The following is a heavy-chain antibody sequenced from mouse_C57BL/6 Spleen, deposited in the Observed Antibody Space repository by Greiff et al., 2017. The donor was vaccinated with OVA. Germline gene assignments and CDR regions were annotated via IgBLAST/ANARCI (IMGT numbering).Heavy chain of an antibody. CDR2: INPNHDGS. CDR3: ARGDYYGSSPIAY. V-gene: IGHV1-26*01. J-gene: IGHJ3*01. CDR1: GSTFTDYY. D-gene: IGHD1-1*01. Sequence: EVQLQQSGPGLVQPGASVTLSCPASGSTFTDYYMNWVKQSPGKSLEWLGDINPNHDGSSYNQKFKGKATWTVDKSASTAYMELRSLTSEDAAGYYCARGDYYGSSPIAYWGQGTLVTVSA.